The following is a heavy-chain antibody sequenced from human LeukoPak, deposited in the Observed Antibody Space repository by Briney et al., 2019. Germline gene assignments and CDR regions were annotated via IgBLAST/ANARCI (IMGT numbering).Heavy chain of an antibody. Sequence: SETLSLTCTVSGGSISSYYWSWIRQPPGKGLEWIGYIYYSGSTYYNPSLKSRVTISVDTSKNQFSLKLSSVTAADTAVYYCARDYYGSGSGLNFDYWGQGTLVTVSS. J-gene: IGHJ4*02. CDR3: ARDYYGSGSGLNFDY. CDR2: IYYSGST. D-gene: IGHD3-10*01. V-gene: IGHV4-59*12. CDR1: GGSISSYY.